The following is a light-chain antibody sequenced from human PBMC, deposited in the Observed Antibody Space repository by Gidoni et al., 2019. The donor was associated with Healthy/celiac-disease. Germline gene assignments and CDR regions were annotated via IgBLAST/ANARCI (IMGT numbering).Light chain of an antibody. V-gene: IGKV3-11*01. CDR1: QSVSSY. J-gene: IGKJ5*01. CDR3: QQRSNWPVIT. CDR2: DAS. Sequence: EIVLTQSPATLSLSPGERATLSCRASQSVSSYLAWYQQKPGQAPRLLIYDASNRATGIPARFSCSGSGPDFTLTISSLEPEDFAVYYCQQRSNWPVITFGQGTRLEIK.